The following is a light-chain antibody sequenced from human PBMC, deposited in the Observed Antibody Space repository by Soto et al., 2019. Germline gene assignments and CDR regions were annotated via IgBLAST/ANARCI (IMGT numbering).Light chain of an antibody. CDR3: SSYARRNNLL. Sequence: QSALTQPASVSGSPGQSITVSCNGTSSDVGNYNLVSWYQQYPGKAPKLMIYEATKRPSGVPDRFSGSKSGNSASLTVSGLQAEDEGDYFCSSYARRNNLLFGGGTKLTVL. CDR1: SSDVGNYNL. V-gene: IGLV2-23*01. CDR2: EAT. J-gene: IGLJ2*01.